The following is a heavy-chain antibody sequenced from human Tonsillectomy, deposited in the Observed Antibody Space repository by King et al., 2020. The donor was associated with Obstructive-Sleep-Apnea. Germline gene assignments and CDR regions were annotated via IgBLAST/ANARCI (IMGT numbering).Heavy chain of an antibody. J-gene: IGHJ4*02. Sequence: EQLVQSGAAVKKPGESLKISCKGFGYSFTTYWIGWVRQMPGKGLECMGIIYPGDSDTRYSPSFQGQVTISADKSISTAYLQWTSLKASDTAIYYCARQGEYSSGWFHFDYWGQGTLVTVSS. D-gene: IGHD6-19*01. V-gene: IGHV5-51*01. CDR3: ARQGEYSSGWFHFDY. CDR1: GYSFTTYW. CDR2: IYPGDSDT.